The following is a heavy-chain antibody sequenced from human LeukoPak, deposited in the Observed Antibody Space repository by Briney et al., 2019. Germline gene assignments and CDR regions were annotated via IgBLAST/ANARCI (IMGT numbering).Heavy chain of an antibody. CDR3: VKRPEYDAGNFVFQH. CDR1: GLSLSSNI. V-gene: IGHV3-23*05. CDR2: ITSAGAT. D-gene: IGHD4-23*01. Sequence: AGGSLRLSCVASGLSLSSNIMSWVRQAPGEGLEWISTITSAGATYYIDSVRGRFTISRDISKNTVLLLMNSLRAEDTAMYYCVKRPEYDAGNFVFQHWGQGTLVTVSS. J-gene: IGHJ1*01.